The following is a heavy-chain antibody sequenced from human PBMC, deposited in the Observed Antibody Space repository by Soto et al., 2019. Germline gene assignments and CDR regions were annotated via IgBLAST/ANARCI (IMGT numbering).Heavy chain of an antibody. Sequence: ASVKVSCKASGYTFTGYYMHWVRQAPGQGLEGMGWINPNSGGTNYAQKFQGWVTMTRDTSISTAYIEPSRLRSDDTAVYYCARVCSGGSCYSGSGAFDIWGQGTMVTVSS. CDR3: ARVCSGGSCYSGSGAFDI. CDR2: INPNSGGT. CDR1: GYTFTGYY. D-gene: IGHD2-15*01. V-gene: IGHV1-2*04. J-gene: IGHJ3*02.